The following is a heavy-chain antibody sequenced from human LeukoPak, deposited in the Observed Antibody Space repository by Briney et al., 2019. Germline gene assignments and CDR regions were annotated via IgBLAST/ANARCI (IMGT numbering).Heavy chain of an antibody. CDR2: INWNGGST. V-gene: IGHV3-20*04. CDR1: GFTFDDYG. J-gene: IGHJ4*02. D-gene: IGHD3-10*01. CDR3: ARDSRYYYGSGSYSY. Sequence: GGSLRLSCAASGFTFDDYGMSWVRQAPGKGLEWVSGINWNGGSTGNADSVKGRFTISRDNAKNSLYLQMNSLRAEDTALYYCARDSRYYYGSGSYSYWGQGTLVTVSS.